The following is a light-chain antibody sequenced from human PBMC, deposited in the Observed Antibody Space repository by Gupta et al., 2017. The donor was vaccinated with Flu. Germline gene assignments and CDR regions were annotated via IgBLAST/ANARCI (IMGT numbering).Light chain of an antibody. J-gene: IGKJ2*03. Sequence: DIQMTQSPSSLSASVGDRVTITCQASQDISNYLNWYQQKPGKAPKPLIYEASNLETGVPSRFSGSGSGTDFTFTISSLQPEDIATDYCQQYDNLPPPRYSFGQGTKREIK. CDR1: QDISNY. V-gene: IGKV1-33*01. CDR2: EAS. CDR3: QQYDNLPPPRYS.